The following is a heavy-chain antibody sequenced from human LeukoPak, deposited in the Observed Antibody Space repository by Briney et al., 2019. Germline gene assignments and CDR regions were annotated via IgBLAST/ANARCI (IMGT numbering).Heavy chain of an antibody. Sequence: GGSLRPSCEASGFTLSSYPMHGVRQAPGKGLEGVAVISYDGSNKYYADSVKGRFTISRDNSKNTLYLQMNSLRAEDTAVYYCAREYQGHWDYWGQGTLVTVSS. CDR1: GFTLSSYP. CDR3: AREYQGHWDY. V-gene: IGHV3-30*04. J-gene: IGHJ4*02. D-gene: IGHD1-1*01. CDR2: ISYDGSNK.